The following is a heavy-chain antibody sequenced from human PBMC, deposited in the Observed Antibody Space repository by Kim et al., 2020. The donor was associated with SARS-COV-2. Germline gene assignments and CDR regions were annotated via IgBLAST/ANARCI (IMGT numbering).Heavy chain of an antibody. Sequence: SETLSLTCTVSGGSISSGGYYWSWIRQHPGKGLEWIGYIYYSGSTYYNPSLKSRVTISVDTSKNQFSLKLSSVTAADTAVYYCAREFRSSVKVGDAFDIWGQGTMVTVSS. D-gene: IGHD1-26*01. CDR1: GGSISSGGYY. V-gene: IGHV4-31*03. CDR3: AREFRSSVKVGDAFDI. CDR2: IYYSGST. J-gene: IGHJ3*02.